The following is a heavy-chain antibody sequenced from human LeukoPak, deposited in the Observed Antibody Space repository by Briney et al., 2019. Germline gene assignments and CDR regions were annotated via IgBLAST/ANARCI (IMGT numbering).Heavy chain of an antibody. CDR2: IIPIFGTA. J-gene: IGHJ3*02. Sequence: SVKVSCKASGGTFSSYAISWVRQAPGQGLEWMGRIIPIFGTANYAQKFQGRVTITTDESTSTAYMELSSLRSEDTAVYYCARDRGIVVVVAAYDAFDIWGLGTMVTVSS. CDR3: ARDRGIVVVVAAYDAFDI. V-gene: IGHV1-69*05. CDR1: GGTFSSYA. D-gene: IGHD2-15*01.